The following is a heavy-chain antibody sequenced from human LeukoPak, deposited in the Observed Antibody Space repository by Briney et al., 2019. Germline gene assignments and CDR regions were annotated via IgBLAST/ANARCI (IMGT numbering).Heavy chain of an antibody. J-gene: IGHJ6*03. CDR2: IRGSGGST. CDR1: GFTFNIYP. CDR3: AKAGSSGGYDQYYYYYMDV. D-gene: IGHD5-12*01. V-gene: IGHV3-23*01. Sequence: PGVSLRLPCAASGFTFNIYPMSWVRQSPGKGGEWVSAIRGSGGSTYYADSVKGRFTISRDNSKNTLYLQMNSLRAEDTAVYYCAKAGSSGGYDQYYYYYMDVWGKGTTVTVSS.